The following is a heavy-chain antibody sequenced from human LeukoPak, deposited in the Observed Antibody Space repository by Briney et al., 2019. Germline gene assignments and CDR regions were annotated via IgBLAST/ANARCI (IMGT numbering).Heavy chain of an antibody. Sequence: SETLSLTCTVSGGSNSSSSYYWGWIRQPPGRGRGWIGSIYYSGSTYNNPSLKSRVTISVDTSKNQFSLKLSSVTAADTAVYYCAVSSAALFDPWGQGTLVTVSS. CDR1: GGSNSSSSYY. D-gene: IGHD6-6*01. CDR3: AVSSAALFDP. CDR2: IYYSGST. V-gene: IGHV4-39*07. J-gene: IGHJ5*02.